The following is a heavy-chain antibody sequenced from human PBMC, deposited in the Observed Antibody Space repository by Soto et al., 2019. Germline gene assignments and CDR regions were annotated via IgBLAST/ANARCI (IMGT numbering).Heavy chain of an antibody. Sequence: SETLSLTCAVSGGYISGGYYSWSWIRQPPGKGLEWIGYIYNSGSTNYNPSLKSRVTISVDTSKNQFSLNLSSVTTADTAVYYCARILTYYYDSSGYGLYFDYWGQGTLVTVSS. CDR1: GGYISGGYYS. J-gene: IGHJ4*02. CDR3: ARILTYYYDSSGYGLYFDY. CDR2: IYNSGST. D-gene: IGHD3-22*01. V-gene: IGHV4-30-2*02.